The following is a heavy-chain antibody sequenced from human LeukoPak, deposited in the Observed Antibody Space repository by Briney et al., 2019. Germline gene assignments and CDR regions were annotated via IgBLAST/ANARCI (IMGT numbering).Heavy chain of an antibody. CDR2: INHSGST. CDR1: GGSFSGYY. CDR3: ARVVGSGTLDY. D-gene: IGHD3-10*01. J-gene: IGHJ4*02. Sequence: SETLSLTCAVYGGSFSGYYWSWIRQPPGKGLEWIGEINHSGSTNYNPSLKSRVTISVDTSKNQFSLKLSSVTAADTAVYYCARVVGSGTLDYWGQGTLVTVSS. V-gene: IGHV4-34*01.